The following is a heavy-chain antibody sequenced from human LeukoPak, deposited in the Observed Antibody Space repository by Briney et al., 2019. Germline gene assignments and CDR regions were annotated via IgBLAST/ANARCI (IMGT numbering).Heavy chain of an antibody. CDR3: ARWHYDSSGYLISYNWFDP. D-gene: IGHD3-22*01. J-gene: IGHJ5*02. CDR1: GVSISHYY. V-gene: IGHV4-59*01. CDR2: IYYSGST. Sequence: SETLSLTCTVSGVSISHYYWSWIRQPPGKGLEWIGYIYYSGSTNYNPSLKSRVTISVDTSKNQFSLKLSSVTAADTAVYYCARWHYDSSGYLISYNWFDPWGQGTLVTVSS.